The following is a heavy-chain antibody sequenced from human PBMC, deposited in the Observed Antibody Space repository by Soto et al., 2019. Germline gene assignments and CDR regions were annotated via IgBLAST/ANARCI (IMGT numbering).Heavy chain of an antibody. J-gene: IGHJ4*02. Sequence: GGSLRLSCAASGFTFSSYSMNWVRQAPGKGLEWVSSISSSSSYIYYADSVKGRFTISRDNAKNSLYLQMNSLRAEDTAVYYCAREEVGYGDYYFDYWGQGTLVTVSS. CDR1: GFTFSSYS. V-gene: IGHV3-21*01. D-gene: IGHD4-17*01. CDR2: ISSSSSYI. CDR3: AREEVGYGDYYFDY.